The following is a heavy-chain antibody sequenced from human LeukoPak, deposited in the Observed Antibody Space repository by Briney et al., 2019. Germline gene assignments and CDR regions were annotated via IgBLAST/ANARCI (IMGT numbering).Heavy chain of an antibody. Sequence: PGGSLRLSCVASGFTFSSYAMHWVRQAPPKGLEWVAIISFDGSNKYYADSVKGRFTISRDNSKNTLYLQMNSLTAEDTAVYYCARDPYSSGWYDYWGQGTLVTVSS. J-gene: IGHJ4*02. D-gene: IGHD6-19*01. CDR1: GFTFSSYA. V-gene: IGHV3-30*04. CDR3: ARDPYSSGWYDY. CDR2: ISFDGSNK.